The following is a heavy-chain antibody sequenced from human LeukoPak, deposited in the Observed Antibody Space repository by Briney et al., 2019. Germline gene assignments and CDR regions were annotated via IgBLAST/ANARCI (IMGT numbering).Heavy chain of an antibody. V-gene: IGHV4-59*01. CDR2: IYYSGST. Sequence: SETLSLTCTVSGGSISSYYWSWIRQPPGKGLEWIGYIYYSGSTNYNPSLKSRVTISVDTSKNQFSLKLSSVTAADTAVYYCARDSGYSYRFDYWGQGTLVTVSS. CDR1: GGSISSYY. J-gene: IGHJ4*02. D-gene: IGHD5-18*01. CDR3: ARDSGYSYRFDY.